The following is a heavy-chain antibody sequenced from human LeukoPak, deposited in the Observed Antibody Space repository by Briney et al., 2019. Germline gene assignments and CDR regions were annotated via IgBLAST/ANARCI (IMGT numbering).Heavy chain of an antibody. CDR2: VSGSGGST. CDR3: ARAGSWSSRPYFDY. Sequence: GGSLRLSCAASGFMFNSYVMSWVRQAPGKGLEWVSAVSGSGGSTYSADSVKGRFTISRDNSKNMVYLQTSSLRAEDTAVYYCARAGSWSSRPYFDYWGQGILVSVSS. D-gene: IGHD1-26*01. J-gene: IGHJ4*02. V-gene: IGHV3-23*01. CDR1: GFMFNSYV.